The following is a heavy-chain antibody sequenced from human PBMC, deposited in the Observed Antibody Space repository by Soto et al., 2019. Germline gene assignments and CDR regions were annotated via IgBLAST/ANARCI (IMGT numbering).Heavy chain of an antibody. CDR1: GDSISRYY. CDR3: ARDQGGEFLKGAGMDV. D-gene: IGHD3-10*01. CDR2: IYYSGET. V-gene: IGHV4-59*01. Sequence: QVQLQESGPGLVKPSETLSLTCTVSGDSISRYYWSWIRLSPGKGLEWIGYIYYSGETNYNPSVKTRVTMSVDRTKNQSSLKLSSVTAADTAVYYCARDQGGEFLKGAGMDVWGQGTTVTVSS. J-gene: IGHJ6*02.